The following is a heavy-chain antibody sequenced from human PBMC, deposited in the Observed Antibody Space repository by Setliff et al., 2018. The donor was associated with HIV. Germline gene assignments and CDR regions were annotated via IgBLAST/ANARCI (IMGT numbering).Heavy chain of an antibody. V-gene: IGHV4-61*09. Sequence: SETLSLTCTVSGGSISSGSYYWSWIRQPAGKGLEWIGHIYTSGSTNYNPSLKSRVTISVDTSKNHFSLKLTSVTAADTAVYYCARAGAIPSGAVSGLSYYYYMDVWGKGTTVTVSS. J-gene: IGHJ6*03. CDR1: GGSISSGSYY. CDR2: IYTSGST. D-gene: IGHD6-19*01. CDR3: ARAGAIPSGAVSGLSYYYYMDV.